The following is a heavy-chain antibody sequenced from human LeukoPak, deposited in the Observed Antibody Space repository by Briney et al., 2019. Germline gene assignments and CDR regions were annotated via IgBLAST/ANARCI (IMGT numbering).Heavy chain of an antibody. CDR1: GGSINSGTYY. CDR3: ARDTSYFDY. CDR2: TYRSGNT. Sequence: SETLSLTCTVSGGSINSGTYYWSWIRQSAGKGLEWIGRTYRSGNTNYNPSLKSRVTISVDTSKNQFSLKLSSVTAADTAVYYRARDTSYFDYWGRGTLVTVSS. J-gene: IGHJ4*02. D-gene: IGHD1-26*01. V-gene: IGHV4-61*02.